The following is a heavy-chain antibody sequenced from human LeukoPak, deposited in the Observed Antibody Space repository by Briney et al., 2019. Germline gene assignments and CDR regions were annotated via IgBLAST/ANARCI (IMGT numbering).Heavy chain of an antibody. CDR3: AKDIEYRYNWNYFDY. CDR2: ISGSGGST. D-gene: IGHD1-20*01. V-gene: IGHV3-23*01. Sequence: GGSLRLSCAASGFTFSSYAVSWVRQAPGKGLEWVSAISGSGGSTYYADSVKGRFTISRDNSKNTLYLQMNSLRAEDTAVYYCAKDIEYRYNWNYFDYWGQGTLVTVSS. J-gene: IGHJ4*02. CDR1: GFTFSSYA.